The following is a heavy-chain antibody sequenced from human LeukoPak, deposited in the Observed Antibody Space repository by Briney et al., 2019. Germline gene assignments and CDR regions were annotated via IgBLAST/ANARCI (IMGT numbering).Heavy chain of an antibody. V-gene: IGHV3-30*18. Sequence: PGGSLRLSCAASVFTLSSYGMHWVRAAPGRGRECVAVISYDGSNKYYADSVRGGFTISRDISKNTLYLKMNSMRAEDTAENYCAEDRGSCYDYYYYYGIDGWGQGTTVTVSS. J-gene: IGHJ6*02. CDR3: AEDRGSCYDYYYYYGIDG. CDR2: ISYDGSNK. CDR1: VFTLSSYG. D-gene: IGHD1-26*01.